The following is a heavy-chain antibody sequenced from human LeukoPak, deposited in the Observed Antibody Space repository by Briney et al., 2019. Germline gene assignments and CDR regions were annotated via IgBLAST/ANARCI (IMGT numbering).Heavy chain of an antibody. V-gene: IGHV3-23*01. CDR2: ISGSGGST. CDR3: AKLSDRGYSYGLYDY. Sequence: GGSLRLSCAASGFTFSNYAMSWVRQAPGEGLEWVSAISGSGGSTYYADSVKGRFTISRDNSKNTLYLQMNSLRAEDTAVYYCAKLSDRGYSYGLYDYWGQGTLVTVSS. J-gene: IGHJ4*02. CDR1: GFTFSNYA. D-gene: IGHD5-18*01.